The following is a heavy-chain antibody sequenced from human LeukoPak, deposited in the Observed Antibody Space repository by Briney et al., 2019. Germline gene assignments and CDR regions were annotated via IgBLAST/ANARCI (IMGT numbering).Heavy chain of an antibody. CDR3: AREIVGANAFDI. V-gene: IGHV4-34*01. Sequence: SETLSLTCAVYGGSFSGYYWSWIRQPPGKGLEWIGSIYYSGSTYYKPSLKSRVTISVDTSKNQFSLKLSSVTAADTAVYYCAREIVGANAFDIWGQGTMVTVSS. CDR1: GGSFSGYY. D-gene: IGHD1-26*01. J-gene: IGHJ3*02. CDR2: IYYSGST.